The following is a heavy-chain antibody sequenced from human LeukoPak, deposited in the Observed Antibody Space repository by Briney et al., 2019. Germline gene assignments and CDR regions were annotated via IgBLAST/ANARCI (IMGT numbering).Heavy chain of an antibody. CDR1: GGSFSGYY. CDR3: ARGKRPKTYYYDSSGYYTLDY. D-gene: IGHD3-22*01. J-gene: IGHJ4*02. Sequence: SETLSLTCAVYGGSFSGYYWSWIRQPPVKGVEWIGEINHSGSTNYNPSLKSRVTISVDTSKNQFSLKLSSVTAADTAVYYCARGKRPKTYYYDSSGYYTLDYWGQGTLVTVSS. V-gene: IGHV4-34*01. CDR2: INHSGST.